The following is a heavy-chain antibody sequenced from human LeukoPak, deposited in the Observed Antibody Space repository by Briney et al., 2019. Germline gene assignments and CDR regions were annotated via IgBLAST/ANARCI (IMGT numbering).Heavy chain of an antibody. D-gene: IGHD3-16*01. V-gene: IGHV3-7*01. CDR1: GFTFSSYV. CDR3: ASSWGSAIDF. J-gene: IGHJ4*02. Sequence: GGSVTLPCAASGFTFSSYVMSWLRQPPGKGLEWVANINQVGSEIYYVDSVKGRFTVSTDNAKNSLYLQMTSLRAEDTAVYYCASSWGSAIDFWGQGTLVTVSS. CDR2: INQVGSEI.